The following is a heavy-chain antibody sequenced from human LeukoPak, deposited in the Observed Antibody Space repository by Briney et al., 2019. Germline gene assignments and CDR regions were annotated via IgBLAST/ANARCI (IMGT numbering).Heavy chain of an antibody. CDR1: GFTFSSYW. CDR3: AKRAPDCSDNSCYFVSFDY. V-gene: IGHV3-23*01. CDR2: ISASGGTT. D-gene: IGHD2-2*01. J-gene: IGHJ4*02. Sequence: GGSLRLSCAASGFTFSSYWMSWVRQAPGEGLEWVSVISASGGTTHYADSVRGRFTISRDSSKNTIYLQMNNLRAEDTAMYYCAKRAPDCSDNSCYFVSFDYWGQGTLVTVSS.